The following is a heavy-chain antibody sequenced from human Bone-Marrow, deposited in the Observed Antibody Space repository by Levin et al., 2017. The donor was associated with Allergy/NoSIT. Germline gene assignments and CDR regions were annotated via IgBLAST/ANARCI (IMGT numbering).Heavy chain of an antibody. J-gene: IGHJ5*02. CDR1: GYTFTDYY. D-gene: IGHD6-19*01. CDR3: AREQQGVAGSPMDNWFDP. Sequence: VASVKVSCKASGYTFTDYYIHWVRQAPGQGLEWMGCMNPNNDFTNSAPKFQGRVTMTRDTSISTAYMELRSLTSDDTAVYYCAREQQGVAGSPMDNWFDPWGQGILVTVSS. V-gene: IGHV1-2*02. CDR2: MNPNNDFT.